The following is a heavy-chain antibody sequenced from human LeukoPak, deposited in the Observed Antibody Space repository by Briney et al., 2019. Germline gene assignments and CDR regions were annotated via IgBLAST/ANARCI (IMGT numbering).Heavy chain of an antibody. J-gene: IGHJ4*02. CDR1: GFTFSSYA. CDR2: ISGSGGST. V-gene: IGHV3-23*01. D-gene: IGHD3-10*01. CDR3: ARDRFESRDFDY. Sequence: GGSLRLSCAASGFTFSSYAMSWVRQAPGKGLEWVSAISGSGGSTYYADSVKGRFTISRDNAKYSLYLQMNSLRAEDTAVYYCARDRFESRDFDYWGQGTLVTVSS.